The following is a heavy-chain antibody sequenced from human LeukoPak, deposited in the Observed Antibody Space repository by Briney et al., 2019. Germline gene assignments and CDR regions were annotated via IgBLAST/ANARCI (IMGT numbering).Heavy chain of an antibody. CDR3: ARDMEQWLVPFFQH. J-gene: IGHJ1*01. D-gene: IGHD6-19*01. Sequence: PGGSLRLSCAASGFTFSSYAMHWVRQAPGKGLEWVAVISYDGSNKYYADSVKGRFTISRDNSKNTLYLQMNSLRAEDTAVYYCARDMEQWLVPFFQHWGQGTLVTVSS. V-gene: IGHV3-30-3*01. CDR1: GFTFSSYA. CDR2: ISYDGSNK.